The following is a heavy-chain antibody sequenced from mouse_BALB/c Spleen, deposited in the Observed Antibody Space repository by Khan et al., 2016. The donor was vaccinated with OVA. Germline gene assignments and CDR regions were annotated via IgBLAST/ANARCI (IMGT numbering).Heavy chain of an antibody. D-gene: IGHD2-14*01. V-gene: IGHV1-26*01. Sequence: EVQLQQSGPDLVKPGASVKMSCKASGYSFTGYYMNWVKQSHGKSLECIGRVNPNTGNTNYNQNFRGKAILIVDTSSSTAYMELRSLTSEDSAVYYCARGYDFFAYWGQGTLVTVSA. CDR1: GYSFTGYY. CDR2: VNPNTGNT. CDR3: ARGYDFFAY. J-gene: IGHJ3*01.